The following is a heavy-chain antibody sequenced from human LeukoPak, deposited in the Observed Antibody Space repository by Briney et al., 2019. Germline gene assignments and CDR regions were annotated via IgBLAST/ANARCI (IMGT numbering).Heavy chain of an antibody. V-gene: IGHV4-34*01. CDR3: ARGGYSGYAH. D-gene: IGHD5-12*01. CDR1: GGSFSGYY. J-gene: IGHJ4*02. CDR2: INHSGST. Sequence: SETLSLTCAVYGGSFSGYYWSWIRQPPGKGLEWIGEINHSGSTNYNPSLKSRVTISVDTSKNQFSLKLSSVTAADTAVYYCARGGYSGYAHWGQGTLVTVSS.